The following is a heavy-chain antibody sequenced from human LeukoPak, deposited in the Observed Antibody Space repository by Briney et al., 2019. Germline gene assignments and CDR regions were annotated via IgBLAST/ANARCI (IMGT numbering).Heavy chain of an antibody. D-gene: IGHD3-22*01. CDR3: ARVSDSSGYYWSVFDY. CDR2: INWNGGRT. Sequence: GGSLRLSCAASGFIFDDYGISWVRQAPGKGLEWVSGINWNGGRTCYADSVKGRFTISRDNTDNSLYLQMNSLRAEDTAFYYCARVSDSSGYYWSVFDYWGQGTLVTVSS. J-gene: IGHJ4*02. CDR1: GFIFDDYG. V-gene: IGHV3-20*04.